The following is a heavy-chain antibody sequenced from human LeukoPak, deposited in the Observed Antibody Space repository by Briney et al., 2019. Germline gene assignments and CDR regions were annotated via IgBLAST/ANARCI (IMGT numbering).Heavy chain of an antibody. CDR1: RFTFSSYA. CDR2: ISYDGSNK. D-gene: IGHD6-13*01. CDR3: ARVSSWYVYFDY. V-gene: IGHV3-30-3*01. Sequence: GGTLRLSCAASRFTFSSYAMHWVRQAPGKGLEWVAVISYDGSNKYYADSVKGRFTISRDNSKNTLYLQMNSLRAEDTAVYYCARVSSWYVYFDYWGQGTLVTVSS. J-gene: IGHJ4*02.